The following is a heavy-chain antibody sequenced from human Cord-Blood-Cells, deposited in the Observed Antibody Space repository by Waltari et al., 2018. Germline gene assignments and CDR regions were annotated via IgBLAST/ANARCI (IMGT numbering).Heavy chain of an antibody. J-gene: IGHJ4*02. CDR2: SNPNSGGT. Sequence: QVQLVQSGAEVKKPGASVKVSCKASGYTFTGYYMHWVRQAPGQGLEWRGGSNPNSGGTNYAQKCQGRVTMARDMSISTAYMERSRLRSDDTAVYYCARENYGDYFDYWGQGTLVTVSS. V-gene: IGHV1-2*02. CDR1: GYTFTGYY. CDR3: ARENYGDYFDY. D-gene: IGHD4-17*01.